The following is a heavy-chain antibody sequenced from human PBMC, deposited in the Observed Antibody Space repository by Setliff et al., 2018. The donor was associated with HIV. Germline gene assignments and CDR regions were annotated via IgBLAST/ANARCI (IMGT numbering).Heavy chain of an antibody. CDR1: GYTFTSYG. J-gene: IGHJ3*02. CDR3: AITSRGYSLQRGGAFDI. V-gene: IGHV1-69*05. CDR2: RSPIFSTT. Sequence: GASVKVSCKASGYTFTSYGISWVRQAPGQGLGWMGGRSPIFSTTNYAQKFRGRVTITTDESTSRAYMELSSLRSEDTAVYYCAITSRGYSLQRGGAFDIWGQGTLVTVSS. D-gene: IGHD3-22*01.